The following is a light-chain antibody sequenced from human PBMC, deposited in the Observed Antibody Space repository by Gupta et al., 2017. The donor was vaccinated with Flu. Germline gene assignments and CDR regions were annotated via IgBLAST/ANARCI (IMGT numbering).Light chain of an antibody. CDR1: QSISSY. CDR2: AAS. Sequence: PSSLSASVGDRVTITCRASQSISSYLNWYQQKPGKAPKLLIYAASSLQSGVPSRFSGSGSGTDFTLTISRLQPEDFATYYCQQSDSTPGTFGQGTKMEIK. V-gene: IGKV1-39*01. CDR3: QQSDSTPGT. J-gene: IGKJ2*02.